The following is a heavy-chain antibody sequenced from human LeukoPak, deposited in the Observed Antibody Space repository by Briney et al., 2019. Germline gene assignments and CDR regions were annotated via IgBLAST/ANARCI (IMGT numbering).Heavy chain of an antibody. CDR1: GFTFSDAW. V-gene: IGHV3-15*01. CDR2: IKNKSDGGTI. Sequence: PGGSLRLSCVGSGFTFSDAWMSWVRQAPGKGLEWVGRIKNKSDGGTIDYAAPVKGRFTISRDDSRNTLYLQMNSLTTEDTAVYYCTTRRQDGWWGQGTLVTVS. J-gene: IGHJ4*02. CDR3: TTRRQDGW. D-gene: IGHD2-15*01.